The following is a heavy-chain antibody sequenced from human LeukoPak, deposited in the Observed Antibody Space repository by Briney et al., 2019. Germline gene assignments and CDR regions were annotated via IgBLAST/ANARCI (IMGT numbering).Heavy chain of an antibody. Sequence: SETLSLTCAVYGGSFSGCYWSWIRQPPGKGLEWIGEINHSGSANYNPSLKSRVTISVDTSKNQFSLKLSSVTAADTAVYYCANWAYWGQGTLVTVSS. J-gene: IGHJ4*02. CDR2: INHSGSA. V-gene: IGHV4-34*01. CDR1: GGSFSGCY. D-gene: IGHD3-16*01. CDR3: ANWAY.